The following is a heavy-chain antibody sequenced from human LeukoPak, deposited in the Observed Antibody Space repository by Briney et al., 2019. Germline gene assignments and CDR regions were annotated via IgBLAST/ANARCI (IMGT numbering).Heavy chain of an antibody. CDR2: INPNSGGT. V-gene: IGHV1-2*04. CDR3: ARDAAAAGTASYYFDY. Sequence: ASVKVSCKASGYTFTGYYMHWVRQAPGQGLGWMGWINPNSGGTNYAQKFQGWVTMTRDTSISTAYMELSRLRSDDTAVYYCARDAAAAGTASYYFDYWGQGTLVTVSS. D-gene: IGHD6-13*01. J-gene: IGHJ4*02. CDR1: GYTFTGYY.